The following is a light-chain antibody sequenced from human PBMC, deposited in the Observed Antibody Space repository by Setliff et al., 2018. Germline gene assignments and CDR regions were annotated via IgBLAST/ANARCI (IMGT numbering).Light chain of an antibody. CDR2: DNN. CDR1: SGSIASSY. V-gene: IGLV6-57*01. J-gene: IGLJ3*02. CDR3: QSYDDTYVV. Sequence: NFMLTQPHSVSESPGKTVIISCTRNSGSIASSYVQWSHQRPGSSPTLLIYDNNQRTSGVPALFSGSIDRTSNSASLSVSGLKTEDEGDYFCQSYDDTYVVFGGGTKVPS.